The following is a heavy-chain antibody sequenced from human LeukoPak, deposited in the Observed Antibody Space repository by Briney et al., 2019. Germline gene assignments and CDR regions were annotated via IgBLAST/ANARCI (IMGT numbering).Heavy chain of an antibody. V-gene: IGHV4-59*01. CDR2: IYHSGST. CDR1: GGSISSYY. D-gene: IGHD6-19*01. CDR3: ARGGAVPGPRYNWFDP. J-gene: IGHJ5*02. Sequence: SETLSLTCTVSGGSISSYYWSLIRQPPGKGLEWIGYIYHSGSTDYNPSLKSRVTMSTDTSKNQFSLKLSSVTAADTAVYYCARGGAVPGPRYNWFDPWGQGTLVTVS.